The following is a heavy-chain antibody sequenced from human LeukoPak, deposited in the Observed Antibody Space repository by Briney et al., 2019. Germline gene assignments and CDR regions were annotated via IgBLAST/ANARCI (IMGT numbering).Heavy chain of an antibody. CDR3: ARGLGCSSGWSKGYFDY. D-gene: IGHD6-19*01. CDR1: GFSFSSYG. CDR2: IRYDGSNK. J-gene: IGHJ4*02. V-gene: IGHV3-30*02. Sequence: GGSLRLSCAASGFSFSSYGIHWVRQAPGKGLEWVAFIRYDGSNKYYADSVKGRFTISRDNSKNTVYLQMNSLRAEDTAVYYCARGLGCSSGWSKGYFDYWGQGTLVTVSS.